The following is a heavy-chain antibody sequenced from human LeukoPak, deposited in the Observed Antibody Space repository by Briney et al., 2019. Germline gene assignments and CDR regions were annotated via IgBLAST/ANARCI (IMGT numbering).Heavy chain of an antibody. CDR3: ARSGMDH. CDR1: EFTFSSYA. D-gene: IGHD3-10*01. J-gene: IGHJ4*02. Sequence: GGSLRLSCAASEFTFSSYAMSWVRQAPGKGLEWVSAISDSGSSTYYAESVKGRFTISRDNAKNSLYLQMNSLRAEDTAVYYCARSGMDHWGQGTLVTVSS. V-gene: IGHV3-23*01. CDR2: ISDSGSST.